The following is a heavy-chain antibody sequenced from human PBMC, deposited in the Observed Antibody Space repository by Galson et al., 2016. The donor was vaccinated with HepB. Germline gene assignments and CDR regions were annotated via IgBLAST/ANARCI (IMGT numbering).Heavy chain of an antibody. CDR1: GLSVSDAY. J-gene: IGHJ6*02. CDR3: ARDPSLRKGMNV. CDR2: LYAGGET. Sequence: SLRLSCAASGLSVSDAYMNWVRQAPGKGLEWVSVLYAGGETYYADSLRGRFTISRDNSKNILYLQMNSLRVEDTAVYYCARDPSLRKGMNVWGQGTTVTVSS. V-gene: IGHV3-66*01.